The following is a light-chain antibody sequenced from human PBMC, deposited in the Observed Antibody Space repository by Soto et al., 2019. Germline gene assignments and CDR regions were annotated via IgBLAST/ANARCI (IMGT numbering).Light chain of an antibody. Sequence: DIRMTQSPSSLSASVGDRVTITCRASQSISSYLNWYQQKPGKAPKLLIYAASSLQSGVPSRFSGSGSGTDFTLTISSLQPEDFATYYCQQSYSTPRFGGGTKVDIK. V-gene: IGKV1-39*01. J-gene: IGKJ4*01. CDR2: AAS. CDR3: QQSYSTPR. CDR1: QSISSY.